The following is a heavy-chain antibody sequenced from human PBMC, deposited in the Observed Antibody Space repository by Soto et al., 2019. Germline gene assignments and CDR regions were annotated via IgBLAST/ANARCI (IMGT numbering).Heavy chain of an antibody. CDR3: VRHAPGVAPY. D-gene: IGHD2-15*01. Sequence: QVQLQESGPGLVRPSQTLSLTCTVSGGSINSGDSYWNWIRQNPEKGLEWIGYINYRGTTFYNPSLKSRIIISADTSENQFSLKLNSVTAADTAVYYCVRHAPGVAPYWGQGTLVTVSS. CDR2: INYRGTT. CDR1: GGSINSGDSY. V-gene: IGHV4-31*03. J-gene: IGHJ4*02.